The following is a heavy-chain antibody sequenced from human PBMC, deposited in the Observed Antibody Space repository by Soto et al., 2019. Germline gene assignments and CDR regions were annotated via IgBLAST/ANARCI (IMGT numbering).Heavy chain of an antibody. CDR2: IGGSGGST. V-gene: IGHV3-23*01. J-gene: IGHJ6*02. D-gene: IGHD3-16*01. Sequence: EVQLLESGGGLVQPGGSLRRSCAASGFTFSSYAMSWVRQAPGKGLEWVSAIGGSGGSTFYADSVKGRFTISRDNYKNTLDLQMNSLRAEDTDVYYCENPPPPPYEYKCMDVWGQGTTVTVSS. CDR3: ENPPPPPYEYKCMDV. CDR1: GFTFSSYA.